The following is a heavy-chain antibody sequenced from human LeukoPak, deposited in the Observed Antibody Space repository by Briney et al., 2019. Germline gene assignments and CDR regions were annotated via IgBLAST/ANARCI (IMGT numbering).Heavy chain of an antibody. J-gene: IGHJ4*02. Sequence: SETLSLTCTVSGGSISSSSYYWGWIRQPPGKGLEWIGSIYYSGSTYYNPSLKSRVTISVDTSKNQFSLKLSSVTAADTAVYYCARHITPRLWFGEFSSIYYFDYWGQGTLVTVSS. D-gene: IGHD3-10*01. V-gene: IGHV4-39*01. CDR3: ARHITPRLWFGEFSSIYYFDY. CDR1: GGSISSSSYY. CDR2: IYYSGST.